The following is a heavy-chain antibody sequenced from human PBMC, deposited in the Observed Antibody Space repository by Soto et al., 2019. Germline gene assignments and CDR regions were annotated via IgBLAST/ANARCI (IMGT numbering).Heavy chain of an antibody. CDR1: GYTFTSYY. CDR3: TTDLRVGTRPGGAGD. CDR2: INPSGGST. D-gene: IGHD1-26*01. J-gene: IGHJ4*02. Sequence: GASVKVSCKASGYTFTSYYMHWVRQAPGQGLEWMGIINPSGGSTSYAQKFQGRVTMTRDTSTSTVYMELNSLNTEDTAVYFCTTDLRVGTRPGGAGDWGQGTLVTVSS. V-gene: IGHV1-46*01.